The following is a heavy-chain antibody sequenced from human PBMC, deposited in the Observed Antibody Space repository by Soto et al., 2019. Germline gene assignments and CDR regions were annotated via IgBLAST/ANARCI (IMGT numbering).Heavy chain of an antibody. Sequence: PGGSLRLSCAASGFTFSSYAISWVRQAPGKGLEWVSALSGSGVSTHYADSVKGRFTISRDNSKNTLYLQMNSLRAEDTALYYCAKERGTNYYVYSKDVWGQGTTVTVSS. V-gene: IGHV3-23*01. CDR3: AKERGTNYYVYSKDV. CDR1: GFTFSSYA. D-gene: IGHD1-7*01. J-gene: IGHJ6*02. CDR2: LSGSGVST.